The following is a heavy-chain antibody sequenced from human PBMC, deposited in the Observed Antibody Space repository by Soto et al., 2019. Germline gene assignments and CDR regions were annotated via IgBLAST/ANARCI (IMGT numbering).Heavy chain of an antibody. D-gene: IGHD6-13*01. CDR2: IYYSGST. Sequence: SETLSLTCTVSGGSISSYYWSWIRQPPGKGLEWIGYIYYSGSTNYNPSLKSRVTISVDTSKNQFSLKLSSVTAADTAVYYCARVQGSSWYFSLWGQGTLVTVSS. V-gene: IGHV4-59*01. J-gene: IGHJ4*02. CDR3: ARVQGSSWYFSL. CDR1: GGSISSYY.